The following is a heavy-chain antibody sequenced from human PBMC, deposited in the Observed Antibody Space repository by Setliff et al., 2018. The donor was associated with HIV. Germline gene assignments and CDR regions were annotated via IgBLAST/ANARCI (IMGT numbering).Heavy chain of an antibody. CDR2: ITGSGGST. D-gene: IGHD2-8*01. J-gene: IGHJ4*02. CDR1: GFIFSRYA. CDR3: AKTANLIVLMVYALS. Sequence: GSLRLSCAASGFIFSRYAMSWVRQAPGKGLEWVSVITGSGGSTYYADSVKGRFTISRDNSKNTLYLQMNSLRAEDTAIYYCAKTANLIVLMVYALSWGQGTLVTVSS. V-gene: IGHV3-23*01.